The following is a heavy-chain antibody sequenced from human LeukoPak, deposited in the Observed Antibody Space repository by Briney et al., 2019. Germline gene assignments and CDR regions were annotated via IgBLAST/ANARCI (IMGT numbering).Heavy chain of an antibody. CDR3: AREDFLEWPSGVYDV. Sequence: SVKVSCKASGDTFSNYAVTWVRQAPGQGLEWMGRIIPILATTNYAQKFQGKVTITADDSTSTAFMEVNSLRSEDTAVYYCAREDFLEWPSGVYDVWGHGTMVTVSS. J-gene: IGHJ3*01. CDR2: IIPILATT. CDR1: GDTFSNYA. V-gene: IGHV1-69*11. D-gene: IGHD3-3*01.